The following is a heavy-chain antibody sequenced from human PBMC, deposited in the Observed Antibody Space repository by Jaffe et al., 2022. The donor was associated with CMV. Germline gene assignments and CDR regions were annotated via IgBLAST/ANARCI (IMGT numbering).Heavy chain of an antibody. D-gene: IGHD3-22*01. CDR3: ARIPYYYDSSGYYLGAFDI. J-gene: IGHJ3*02. CDR1: GFSLSTSGMC. CDR2: IDWDDDK. Sequence: QVTLRESGPALVKPTQTLTLTCTFSGFSLSTSGMCVSWIRQPPGKALEWLALIDWDDDKYYSTSLKTRLTISKDTSKNQVVLTMTNMDPVDTATYYCARIPYYYDSSGYYLGAFDIWGQGTMVTVSS. V-gene: IGHV2-70*01.